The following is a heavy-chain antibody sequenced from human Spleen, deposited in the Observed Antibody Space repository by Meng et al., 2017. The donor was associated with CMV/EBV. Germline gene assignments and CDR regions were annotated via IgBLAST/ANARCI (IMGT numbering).Heavy chain of an antibody. CDR2: IYPGDSDT. Sequence: SGYSFTRYWIGWVRQMPGKGLEWVGIIYPGDSDTRYSPSFQGQVTISADKSISTAYLQWSSLKASDTAMYYCARPGTYYYGSGSYAYWGQGTLVTVSS. D-gene: IGHD3-10*01. CDR3: ARPGTYYYGSGSYAY. CDR1: GYSFTRYW. V-gene: IGHV5-51*01. J-gene: IGHJ4*02.